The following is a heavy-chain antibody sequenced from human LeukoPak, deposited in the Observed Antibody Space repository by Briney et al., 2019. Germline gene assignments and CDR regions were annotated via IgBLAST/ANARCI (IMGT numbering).Heavy chain of an antibody. CDR2: ISRSDGST. CDR3: AKLDYIYYYYMDV. D-gene: IGHD4-11*01. V-gene: IGHV3-23*01. J-gene: IGHJ6*03. Sequence: GRSLRLSCAASGFTFSSFAMSWVRQAPGKGLEWVSGISRSDGSTYYADSVKGRFTISRDNSKNTLYLQMNSLRAEDTAVYYCAKLDYIYYYYMDVWGKGTTVTVSS. CDR1: GFTFSSFA.